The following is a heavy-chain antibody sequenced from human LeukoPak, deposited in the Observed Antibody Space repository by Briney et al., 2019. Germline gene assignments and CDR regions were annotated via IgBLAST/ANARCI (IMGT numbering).Heavy chain of an antibody. D-gene: IGHD3-22*01. V-gene: IGHV4-59*08. CDR2: IYYSGST. CDR1: GGSISSYY. J-gene: IGHJ4*02. CDR3: ARHLAPSSGYLTLDY. Sequence: SQTLSLTCTVSGGSISSYYWSWIRQPPGKGLEWIGYIYYSGSTNYNPSLKSRVTISVDTSKNRFSLILSSVTAADTAVYYCARHLAPSSGYLTLDYWGQGTLVTVSS.